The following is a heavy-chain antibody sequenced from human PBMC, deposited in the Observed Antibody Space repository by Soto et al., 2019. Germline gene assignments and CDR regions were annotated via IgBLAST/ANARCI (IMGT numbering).Heavy chain of an antibody. V-gene: IGHV1-69*13. J-gene: IGHJ4*02. CDR1: GGTFSGYA. CDR3: ARGVSAGVDY. D-gene: IGHD1-26*01. Sequence: SVKVSCKASGGTFSGYAITWVRQAPGQGLEWMGGSIPIFGTPTYAQRFQGRVTITADESTATTYIEVRSLKSDDTAFYYCARGVSAGVDYWGQGTLVTVSS. CDR2: SIPIFGTP.